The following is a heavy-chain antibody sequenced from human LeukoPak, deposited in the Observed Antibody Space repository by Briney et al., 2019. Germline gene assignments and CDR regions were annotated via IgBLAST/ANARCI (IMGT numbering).Heavy chain of an antibody. Sequence: ASVKVSCKASGYTFTGYYMHWGRQAPGQGLEWMGWINPNSGGTNYAQKFQGRVTMTRDTSISTAYMELSRLRSDDTAVYYCARDPYNILTGPHPTYYFDYWGQGTLVTVSS. V-gene: IGHV1-2*02. CDR2: INPNSGGT. CDR3: ARDPYNILTGPHPTYYFDY. CDR1: GYTFTGYY. D-gene: IGHD3-9*01. J-gene: IGHJ4*02.